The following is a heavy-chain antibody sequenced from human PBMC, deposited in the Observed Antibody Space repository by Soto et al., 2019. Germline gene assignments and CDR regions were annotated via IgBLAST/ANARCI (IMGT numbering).Heavy chain of an antibody. V-gene: IGHV4-39*01. D-gene: IGHD2-2*02. Sequence: SETLSLTCTVSGGSISSSSYYWGWIRQPPGKGLEWIGSTYYSGSTYYNPSLKSRVTISVDTSKNQFSLKLSSVTAADTAVYYCASQEEIVVVPAAIFFDPWGQGTLVTVSS. CDR1: GGSISSSSYY. CDR2: TYYSGST. CDR3: ASQEEIVVVPAAIFFDP. J-gene: IGHJ5*02.